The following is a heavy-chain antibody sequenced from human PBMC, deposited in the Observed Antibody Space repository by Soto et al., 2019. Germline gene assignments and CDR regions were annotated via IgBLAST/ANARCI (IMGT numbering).Heavy chain of an antibody. J-gene: IGHJ4*02. Sequence: ASVKVSCKASGYTFTSYAMHWVRQAPGQRLEWMGWINAGNGNTKYSQKFQGRVTITRDTSASTAYMELSSLRSEDTAVYYCAMVSLYDSSGYYYDYWGQGTLVTVSS. CDR1: GYTFTSYA. V-gene: IGHV1-3*01. CDR2: INAGNGNT. CDR3: AMVSLYDSSGYYYDY. D-gene: IGHD3-22*01.